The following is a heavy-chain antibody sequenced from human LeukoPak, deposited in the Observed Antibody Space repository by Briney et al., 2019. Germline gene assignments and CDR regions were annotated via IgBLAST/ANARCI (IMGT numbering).Heavy chain of an antibody. V-gene: IGHV4-39*01. CDR1: GGSITSDSYY. D-gene: IGHD5-12*01. CDR3: ARLGTYSGNLFDN. Sequence: SETPSLTCTVSGGSITSDSYYWVWVRQPPGTGLEWTGSIKYGGTTFYSSSLQSRITLSMDASKNQFSLRLTSVTAADTAVYYCARLGTYSGNLFDNWGQGTLVTVSS. CDR2: IKYGGTT. J-gene: IGHJ4*02.